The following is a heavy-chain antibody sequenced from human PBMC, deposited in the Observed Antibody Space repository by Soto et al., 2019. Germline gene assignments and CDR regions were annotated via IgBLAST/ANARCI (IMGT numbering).Heavy chain of an antibody. J-gene: IGHJ5*02. CDR1: GYSFTSYW. V-gene: IGHV5-10-1*01. CDR2: IDPSDSYT. Sequence: GESLKISFKGSGYSFTSYWISWVRQMPGKGLEWMGRIDPSDSYTNYSPSFQGHVTISADKSISTAYLQWSSLKASDTAMYYCAVYDYYDSSGPLGDWFDPWGQGTLVTVS. D-gene: IGHD3-22*01. CDR3: AVYDYYDSSGPLGDWFDP.